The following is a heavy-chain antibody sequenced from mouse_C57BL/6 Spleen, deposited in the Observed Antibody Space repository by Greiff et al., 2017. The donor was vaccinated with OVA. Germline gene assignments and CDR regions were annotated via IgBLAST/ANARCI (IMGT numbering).Heavy chain of an antibody. Sequence: VQRVESGAELVRPGASVTLSCKASGYTFTDYEMHWVKQTPVHGLEWIGAIDPETGGTAYNQKFKGKAILTADKSSSTAYMELRSLTSEDSAVYYCTRNYYYGSSRGYYFDYWGQGTTLTVSS. D-gene: IGHD1-1*01. CDR2: IDPETGGT. J-gene: IGHJ2*01. CDR3: TRNYYYGSSRGYYFDY. V-gene: IGHV1-15*01. CDR1: GYTFTDYE.